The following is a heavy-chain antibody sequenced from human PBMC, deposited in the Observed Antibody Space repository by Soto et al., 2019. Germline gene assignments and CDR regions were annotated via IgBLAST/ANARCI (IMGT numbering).Heavy chain of an antibody. CDR1: GGSISSYY. V-gene: IGHV4-59*01. D-gene: IGHD5-12*01. Sequence: QVQLQESGPGLVKPSETLSLTCTVSGGSISSYYWSWIRQPPGKGLEWIGYIYYSGSTNYNPSRKSRVTISVDTSKNQFSLKLSSVTAADTAVYYCARSRDGYNFSYWGQGTLVTVSS. CDR2: IYYSGST. CDR3: ARSRDGYNFSY. J-gene: IGHJ4*02.